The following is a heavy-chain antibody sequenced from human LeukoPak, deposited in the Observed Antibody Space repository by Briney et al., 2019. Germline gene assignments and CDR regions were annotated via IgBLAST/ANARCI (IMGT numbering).Heavy chain of an antibody. CDR1: GYTFTSYA. J-gene: IGHJ4*02. V-gene: IGHV7-4-1*02. CDR3: ARWDYDSSGYALYYFDY. D-gene: IGHD3-22*01. CDR2: INTYTGNP. Sequence: ASVKVSCKASGYTFTSYAMNWVRQAPGQGLEWMGWINTYTGNPTYAQGFTGRFVFSLDTSVSTAYPQISSLKAEDTAVYYCARWDYDSSGYALYYFDYWGQGTLVTVSS.